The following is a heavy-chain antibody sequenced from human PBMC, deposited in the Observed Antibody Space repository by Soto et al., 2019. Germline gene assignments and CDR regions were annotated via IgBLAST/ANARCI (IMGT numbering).Heavy chain of an antibody. J-gene: IGHJ3*02. CDR1: GFTFSSYW. V-gene: IGHV3-74*01. CDR3: ATGPTPAFHI. CDR2: ITGDGNSI. D-gene: IGHD2-15*01. Sequence: EVQLVESGGGLVQPGGSLRLSCAASGFTFSSYWMHWIRQAPGKGLAWVSRITGDGNSIIYADSVRGRFTISRDNAKNTVSLQMNSLRADDTAMYYCATGPTPAFHIWGQGTMVTVSS.